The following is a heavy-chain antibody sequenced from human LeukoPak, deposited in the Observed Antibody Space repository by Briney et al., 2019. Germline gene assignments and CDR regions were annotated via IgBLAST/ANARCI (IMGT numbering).Heavy chain of an antibody. D-gene: IGHD3-16*01. V-gene: IGHV4-4*07. Sequence: SETLSLTCTVSGGSISSYHWSWIRQSAGKGLEWIGRIYSSGNTNYNPSLKSRVTMSVDTSKSQFSLKLRSVTAADTAVYYCARETPFGLYGMDVWGQGTTVTVSS. CDR2: IYSSGNT. CDR1: GGSISSYH. J-gene: IGHJ6*02. CDR3: ARETPFGLYGMDV.